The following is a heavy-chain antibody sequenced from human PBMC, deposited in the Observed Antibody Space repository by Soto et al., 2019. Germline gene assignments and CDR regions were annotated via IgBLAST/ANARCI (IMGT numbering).Heavy chain of an antibody. CDR1: GYIFASYY. CDR2: IDPSAGST. CDR3: ARSPVHNGTTLYYFDY. Sequence: ASVKVSCKASGYIFASYYMHWVRQAPGQGLERMGTIDPSAGSTTYAQNFQGRVTMTRDTSTSTVYLELNSLRSEDTAVYYCARSPVHNGTTLYYFDYWGQGTLVTFAS. V-gene: IGHV1-46*01. J-gene: IGHJ4*02. D-gene: IGHD1-1*01.